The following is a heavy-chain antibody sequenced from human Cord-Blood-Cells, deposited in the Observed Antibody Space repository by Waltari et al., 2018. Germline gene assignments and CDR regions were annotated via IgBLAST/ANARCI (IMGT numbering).Heavy chain of an antibody. Sequence: QVQLQESGPGLVKPSETLSLTCTVSGGSVSSGSYSWSWIRQPPGKGLEWIGYIYYSGSTNYNPSLKSRVTISVDTSKNQFSLKLSSVTAADTAVYYCAREAKYSSSSALDYWGQGTLVTVSS. CDR3: AREAKYSSSSALDY. D-gene: IGHD6-6*01. V-gene: IGHV4-61*01. CDR2: IYYSGST. J-gene: IGHJ4*02. CDR1: GGSVSSGSYS.